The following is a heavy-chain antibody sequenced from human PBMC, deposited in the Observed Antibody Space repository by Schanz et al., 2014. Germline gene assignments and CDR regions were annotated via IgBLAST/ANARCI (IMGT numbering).Heavy chain of an antibody. CDR3: AKVAPAATYLDS. V-gene: IGHV3-30-3*01. J-gene: IGHJ4*02. Sequence: QVQLLESGGGVVQPGRSLRLSCAVSGFTFGGYALHWVRQAPGKGLEWVAVISYDGSTKYYADSVKGRFTISRDNAKNSLFLQMNSLSAEDTAVYYCAKVAPAATYLDSWGLGTLVTVSS. CDR2: ISYDGSTK. CDR1: GFTFGGYA. D-gene: IGHD2-2*01.